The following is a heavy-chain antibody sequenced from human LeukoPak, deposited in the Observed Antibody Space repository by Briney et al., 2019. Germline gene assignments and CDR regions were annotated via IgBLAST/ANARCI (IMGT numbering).Heavy chain of an antibody. CDR3: ARDRHTAMVYYYYYMDV. CDR2: ISPSCHYI. V-gene: IGHV3-21*04. CDR1: GFTFSNYS. D-gene: IGHD5-18*01. Sequence: GGSLRLSRAGSGFTFSNYSINWVRQAPGKGLEWVSSISPSCHYIYYADSVRGRFTISRDNARNSLYLQMNSLRDEDTAVYYCARDRHTAMVYYYYYMDVWGTGTTVTVSS. J-gene: IGHJ6*03.